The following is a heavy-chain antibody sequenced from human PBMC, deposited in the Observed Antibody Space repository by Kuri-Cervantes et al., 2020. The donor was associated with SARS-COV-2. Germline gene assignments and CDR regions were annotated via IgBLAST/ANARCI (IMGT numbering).Heavy chain of an antibody. J-gene: IGHJ4*02. V-gene: IGHV3-21*01. CDR3: AREDYGGYFDY. CDR1: GFTFSGYT. CDR2: ISGSGSYI. D-gene: IGHD4-23*01. Sequence: GESLKISCVATGFTFSGYTMNWVRQAPGKALQWVSSISGSGSYIYYADSMKGRFTVSRDSAKNSLYLQMNSLRAEDTAVYYCAREDYGGYFDYWGQGTLVTVSS.